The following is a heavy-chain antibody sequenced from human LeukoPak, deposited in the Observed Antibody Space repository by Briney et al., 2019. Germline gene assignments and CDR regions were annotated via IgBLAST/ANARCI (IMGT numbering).Heavy chain of an antibody. D-gene: IGHD3-10*01. Sequence: ASVTVSRTASGSTFTSYGFSWVRQAHGHRREWMGWISAYNGNTDYTQKFQGRVTMTTDTFTRTANMELTSLRSDDTAMSHCARDTDTGNYYGSGSYYSSPGYWGQGTLVTVSS. CDR1: GSTFTSYG. J-gene: IGHJ4*02. CDR2: ISAYNGNT. V-gene: IGHV1-18*01. CDR3: ARDTDTGNYYGSGSYYSSPGY.